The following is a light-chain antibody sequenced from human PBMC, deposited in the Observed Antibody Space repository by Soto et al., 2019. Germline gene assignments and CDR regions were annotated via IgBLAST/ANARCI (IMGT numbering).Light chain of an antibody. Sequence: DIVMTQSPDSLAVSLGERATINCKSSQPVLSRSNNKNYLSWYQQKPGQPPKLLISWASTRESGVPDRFSGSGSGTDFTLTISTLQAEDVAVYYCQQYDSAPWAFGPGTKVEIQ. V-gene: IGKV4-1*01. CDR3: QQYDSAPWA. CDR2: WAS. J-gene: IGKJ1*01. CDR1: QPVLSRSNNKNY.